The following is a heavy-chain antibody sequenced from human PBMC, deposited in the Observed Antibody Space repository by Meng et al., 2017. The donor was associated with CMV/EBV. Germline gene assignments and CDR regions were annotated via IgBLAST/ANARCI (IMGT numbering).Heavy chain of an antibody. J-gene: IGHJ4*02. CDR3: ASSGDDFWSGYYQDY. V-gene: IGHV1-2*02. D-gene: IGHD3-3*01. CDR2: INPNSGGT. CDR1: GYTFTGYY. Sequence: ASVKVSCKASGYTFTGYYMHWVRQAPGQGLEWMGWINPNSGGTNYAQKFQDRVTMTRDTSISTAYMELSRLRSDDTAVYYCASSGDDFWSGYYQDYWGQGTLVTVSS.